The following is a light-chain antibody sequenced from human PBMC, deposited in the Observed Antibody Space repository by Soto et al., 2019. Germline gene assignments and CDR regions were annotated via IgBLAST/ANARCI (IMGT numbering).Light chain of an antibody. CDR2: GAS. V-gene: IGKV3-20*01. CDR1: QSVSSSH. CDR3: QQYGSPSWT. J-gene: IGKJ1*01. Sequence: EIVLTQSPGTLSLSPGERVTLSCRASQSVSSSHLAWYQQKPGQAPRLLIYGASNRATGIPDRFSGSGSGTDFTLTISRLEPEDFAVYYCQQYGSPSWTFGQGTKVEIK.